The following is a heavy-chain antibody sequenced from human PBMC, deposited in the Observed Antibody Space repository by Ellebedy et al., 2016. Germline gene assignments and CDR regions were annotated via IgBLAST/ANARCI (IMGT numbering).Heavy chain of an antibody. D-gene: IGHD1-14*01. CDR2: ISWTSGAI. CDR1: GFKFDDYA. V-gene: IGHV3-9*01. Sequence: GGSLRLSCAASGFKFDDYAMHWVRQAPGKGLEWVSGISWTSGAIGYAGSVKGRFTISRDNSKNTLYLQMNSLRAEDTAVYFCGRGNAVPGPEPLDYWGQGTLVTVSS. J-gene: IGHJ4*02. CDR3: GRGNAVPGPEPLDY.